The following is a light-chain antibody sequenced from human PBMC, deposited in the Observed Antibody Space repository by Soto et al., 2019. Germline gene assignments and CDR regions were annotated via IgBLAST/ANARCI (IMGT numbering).Light chain of an antibody. CDR2: GAS. CDR3: QQYGSSGT. Sequence: EIVMTQSPATLSVSPGERATLSCRASQSVSSKLACYQQKPGQAPRLLIYGASTRATGIPARFSGSGSGTDFTLTISSLEPEDFAVYYCQQYGSSGTFGQGTKV. J-gene: IGKJ1*01. V-gene: IGKV3D-15*01. CDR1: QSVSSK.